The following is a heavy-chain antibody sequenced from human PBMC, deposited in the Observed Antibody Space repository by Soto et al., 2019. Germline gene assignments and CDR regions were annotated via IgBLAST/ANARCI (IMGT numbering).Heavy chain of an antibody. Sequence: SSETLSLTCTVSGGSISGGVGGLYYWSWIRQPPGKGLEWIGYTYDSGSTYYNPSLKSRVTISVDTSKNQFSLRLSSVTAADTAVYYCAREVIPLTTDWYFDLWGRGTLVTVSS. J-gene: IGHJ2*01. CDR1: GGSISGGVGGLYY. D-gene: IGHD4-17*01. CDR2: TYDSGST. CDR3: AREVIPLTTDWYFDL. V-gene: IGHV4-30-4*01.